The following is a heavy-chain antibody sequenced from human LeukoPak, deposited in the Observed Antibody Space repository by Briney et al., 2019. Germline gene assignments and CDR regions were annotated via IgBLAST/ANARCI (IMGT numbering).Heavy chain of an antibody. V-gene: IGHV3-21*01. Sequence: KSGGSLRLSCAASGFTFGSYSMNWVRQAPGKGLEWVSSNSSSSSYIYYADSVKGRFTISRDNAKNSLYLQMNSLRAEDTAVYYCARSLAVAGFDYWGQGTLVTVSS. D-gene: IGHD6-19*01. J-gene: IGHJ4*02. CDR3: ARSLAVAGFDY. CDR1: GFTFGSYS. CDR2: NSSSSSYI.